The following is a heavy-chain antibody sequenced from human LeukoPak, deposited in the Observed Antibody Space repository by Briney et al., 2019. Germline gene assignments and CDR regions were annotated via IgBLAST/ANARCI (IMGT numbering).Heavy chain of an antibody. D-gene: IGHD1-26*01. CDR2: ISGSGGST. V-gene: IGHV3-23*01. J-gene: IGHJ3*02. CDR1: GFTFSSYA. CDR3: ARDIGGSYSRRLGFDI. Sequence: SGGSLRLSCAASGFTFSSYAMSWVRQAPGKGLEWVSAISGSGGSTYYADSVKGRFTISRDNSKNTLYLQMNSLRAEDTAVYYCARDIGGSYSRRLGFDIWGQGTMVTVSS.